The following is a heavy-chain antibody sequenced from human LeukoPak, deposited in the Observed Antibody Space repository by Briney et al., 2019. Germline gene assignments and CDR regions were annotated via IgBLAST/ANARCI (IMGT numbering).Heavy chain of an antibody. CDR3: ARDTSGNYYDSSGYYFGWYFDL. J-gene: IGHJ2*01. D-gene: IGHD3-22*01. Sequence: SETLSLTCAVYGGSFSGYYWSWIRQPPGKGLEWIGEINHSGSTYYNPSLKSRVTISVDTSKNQFSLKLSSVTAADTAVYYCARDTSGNYYDSSGYYFGWYFDLWGRGTLVTVSS. V-gene: IGHV4-34*01. CDR1: GGSFSGYY. CDR2: INHSGST.